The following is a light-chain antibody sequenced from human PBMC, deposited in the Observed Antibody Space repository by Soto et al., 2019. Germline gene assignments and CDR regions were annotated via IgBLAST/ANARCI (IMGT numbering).Light chain of an antibody. V-gene: IGKV3D-20*02. CDR3: QQRTSWPPIT. Sequence: ETVLTQSPGTLSLSPGERATVSCRASQSVGGSSLAWYQQRPGQAPRLLIYDTSKRATGIPDRISGSGSGTDFALSITRLEPEDFAVYYCQQRTSWPPITFGQGTRLEIK. CDR1: QSVGGSS. J-gene: IGKJ5*01. CDR2: DTS.